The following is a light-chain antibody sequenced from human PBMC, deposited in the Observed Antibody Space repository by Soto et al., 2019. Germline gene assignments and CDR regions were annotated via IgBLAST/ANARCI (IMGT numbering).Light chain of an antibody. J-gene: IGLJ1*01. V-gene: IGLV1-44*01. Sequence: QSVLTQPPSASGTPGQRVTISCSGGRSNIGTNAVNWYQQLPGTAPKLLIYNNNQRPSGVPDRFSGSKSGTSASLAISGLQSEDEADYYCAAWDDSLNGYVFGTGTKVTVL. CDR2: NNN. CDR1: RSNIGTNA. CDR3: AAWDDSLNGYV.